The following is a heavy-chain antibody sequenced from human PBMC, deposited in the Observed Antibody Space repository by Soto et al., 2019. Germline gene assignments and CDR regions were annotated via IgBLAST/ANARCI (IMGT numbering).Heavy chain of an antibody. CDR2: ISYDGSNK. V-gene: IGHV3-30*18. Sequence: QVQLVESGGGVVQPGRSLRLSCAASGFTFSSYGMHWVRQAPGKGLGWVAVISYDGSNKYYADSGKGRFTISRDNSKNPLYLQMNSLRAEDTAVYYCAKVSGWFGELPPDGMDVWGQGTTVTVSS. CDR1: GFTFSSYG. CDR3: AKVSGWFGELPPDGMDV. J-gene: IGHJ6*02. D-gene: IGHD3-10*01.